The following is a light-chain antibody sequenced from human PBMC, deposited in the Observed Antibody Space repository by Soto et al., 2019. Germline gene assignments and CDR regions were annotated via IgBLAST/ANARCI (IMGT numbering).Light chain of an antibody. CDR1: QRIGSY. V-gene: IGKV1-39*01. J-gene: IGKJ1*01. Sequence: DIQMTQSPSSLSASVGDRVTITCRASQRIGSYLNWYQQKPGKTPKLLIYAASNLQGGVPSRFSGSGSGTDFTLTISSLQPEDCATYYCQQTSSTPQTFGQGTKVEVK. CDR2: AAS. CDR3: QQTSSTPQT.